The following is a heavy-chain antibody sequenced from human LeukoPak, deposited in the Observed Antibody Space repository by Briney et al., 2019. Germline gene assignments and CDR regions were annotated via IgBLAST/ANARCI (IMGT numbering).Heavy chain of an antibody. CDR1: GFTFSSYE. J-gene: IGHJ6*03. V-gene: IGHV3-48*03. CDR3: ARVYTVHYYYYMDV. D-gene: IGHD3-16*01. CDR2: ISSSGSTI. Sequence: GGSLRLSCAASGFTFSSYEMNWVRQAPGKGLEWVSYISSSGSTIYYADSVKGRFTISRDNAKNSLYLQMNSLRAEDTAVYYCARVYTVHYYYYMDVWGKGTTVTVSS.